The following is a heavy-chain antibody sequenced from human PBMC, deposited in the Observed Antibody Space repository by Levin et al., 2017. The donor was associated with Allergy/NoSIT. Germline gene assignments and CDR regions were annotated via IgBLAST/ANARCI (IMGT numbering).Heavy chain of an antibody. CDR1: GFTFSSYA. J-gene: IGHJ4*02. CDR2: ISGTGGKA. CDR3: AKDDTMVVVAATSDH. V-gene: IGHV3-23*01. D-gene: IGHD2-21*02. Sequence: GESLKISCVASGFTFSSYAMTWVRQAPGKGLEWVSTISGTGGKAYYADSVKGRFTVSRDNSVNTLYLQMNSLTFDDAARYYCAKDDTMVVVAATSDHWGQGTLVTVSS.